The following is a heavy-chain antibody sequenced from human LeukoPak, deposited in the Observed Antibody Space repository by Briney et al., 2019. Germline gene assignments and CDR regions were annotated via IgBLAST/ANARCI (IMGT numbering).Heavy chain of an antibody. Sequence: GGSLRLSCAASGFTFSSYAMSWVRQAPGKGLEWVSAISGCGGSTYYADPVKGRFTISRDNSKSTVYLQMNSMRAEDTAVYYCSKTTIGYSSGRYPGWPVDYWGQGTLVTVSS. D-gene: IGHD6-19*01. V-gene: IGHV3-23*01. CDR2: ISGCGGST. J-gene: IGHJ4*02. CDR3: SKTTIGYSSGRYPGWPVDY. CDR1: GFTFSSYA.